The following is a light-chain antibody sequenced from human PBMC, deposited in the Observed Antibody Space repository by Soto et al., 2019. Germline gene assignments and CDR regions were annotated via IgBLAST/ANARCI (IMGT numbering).Light chain of an antibody. CDR2: AAS. J-gene: IGKJ5*01. CDR1: QNIDNY. CDR3: QQSSSAPPIT. V-gene: IGKV1-39*01. Sequence: DIQLTQSPSSLSASLGDRVTISCRASQNIDNYLHWYQQKSGKAPEALIYAASSLRDGVSSRFSGSGYGTEFTLTINNLQPEDFATYYCQQSSSAPPITFGQGTRLHI.